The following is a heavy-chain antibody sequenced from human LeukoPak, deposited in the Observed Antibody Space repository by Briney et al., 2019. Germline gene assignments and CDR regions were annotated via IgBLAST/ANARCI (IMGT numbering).Heavy chain of an antibody. CDR1: GFTFSSYG. CDR2: ISYDGSKK. D-gene: IGHD3-22*01. CDR3: ARAEFYFDSSGYYPFDR. J-gene: IGHJ4*02. Sequence: GRSLRLSCAAFGFTFSSYGAHWVRQAPGKGLEWVASISYDGSKKYYADSVKGRFTISRDNSKNTVYLQINSLRAEDTAVHYCARAEFYFDSSGYYPFDRWGQGTLVTVSS. V-gene: IGHV3-30*01.